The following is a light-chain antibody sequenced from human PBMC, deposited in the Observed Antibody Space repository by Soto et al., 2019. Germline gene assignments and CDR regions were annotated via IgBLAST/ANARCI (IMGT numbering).Light chain of an antibody. CDR1: QSISSY. CDR2: AAS. Sequence: DILMTQSPSSLSASVGDRVTITCRASQSISSYLNWYQQKPGKAPKLLIYAASSLQSGVPSRFSGSGSGTDFTLTISSLQPEDFATYYGQQSFSTPPTFGGGTKVEIK. V-gene: IGKV1-39*01. J-gene: IGKJ4*01. CDR3: QQSFSTPPT.